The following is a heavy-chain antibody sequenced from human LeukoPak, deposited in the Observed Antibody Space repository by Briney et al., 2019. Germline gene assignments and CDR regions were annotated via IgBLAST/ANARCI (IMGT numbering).Heavy chain of an antibody. J-gene: IGHJ4*02. V-gene: IGHV3-23*01. D-gene: IGHD3-10*01. CDR2: ISGSGGST. CDR3: ARDRAGYGSGSYPRDY. CDR1: GFTFSSYA. Sequence: GGSLRLSCAASGFTFSSYAMSWVRQAPGRGLEWVSAISGSGGSTYYADSVKGRFTISRDNSKNTLYLQMNSLRAEDTAVYYCARDRAGYGSGSYPRDYWGQGTLVTVSS.